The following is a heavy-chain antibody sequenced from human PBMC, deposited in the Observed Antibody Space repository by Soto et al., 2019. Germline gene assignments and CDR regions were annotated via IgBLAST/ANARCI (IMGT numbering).Heavy chain of an antibody. CDR1: GGTFGRYT. CDR2: IIPILETA. J-gene: IGHJ6*03. CDR3: ARAGKLGGDLDV. D-gene: IGHD3-10*01. Sequence: HVQLVQSGAEVKKPGSSVKVSSKASGGTFGRYTLSWVRQAPGHGLEWMGWIIPILETANYARRFQGRLTITADTSTVTAYMDLSGLKSDDTGVYYCARAGKLGGDLDVWGKGTPVTVSS. V-gene: IGHV1-69*08.